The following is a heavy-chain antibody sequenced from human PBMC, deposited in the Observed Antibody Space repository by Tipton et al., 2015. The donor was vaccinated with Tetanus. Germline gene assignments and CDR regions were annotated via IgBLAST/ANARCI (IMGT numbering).Heavy chain of an antibody. Sequence: QLVQSGGVVVQPGGSLRLSCAASGFTFDVYTMHWVRQVPGKGLEWVSLITWDGGSTNYADSVKGRFTISRDNSKNTLYLQMNSLRAEDTAVYYCADHDLGIWGQGTLVTVSS. CDR2: ITWDGGST. V-gene: IGHV3-43*01. CDR3: ADHDLGI. J-gene: IGHJ4*02. CDR1: GFTFDVYT. D-gene: IGHD3-16*01.